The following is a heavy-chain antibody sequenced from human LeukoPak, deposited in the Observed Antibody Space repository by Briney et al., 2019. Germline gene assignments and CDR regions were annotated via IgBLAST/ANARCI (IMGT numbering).Heavy chain of an antibody. D-gene: IGHD3-3*01. CDR1: GGSISSYY. V-gene: IGHV4-59*01. Sequence: PSETLSLTCTVSGGSISSYYWSWIRQPPGKGLEWIGYIYYSGSTNYNPSLKSRVTISVDTSKNQFSLKLSSVTAADTAVYYCARTTNYDFWSGRDWFDPWGQGTLVTVSS. CDR3: ARTTNYDFWSGRDWFDP. J-gene: IGHJ5*02. CDR2: IYYSGST.